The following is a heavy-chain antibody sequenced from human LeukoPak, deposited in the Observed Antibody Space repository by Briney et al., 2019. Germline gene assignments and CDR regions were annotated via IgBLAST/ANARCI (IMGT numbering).Heavy chain of an antibody. Sequence: GGSLRLPCAASGFTFSNSAMSWVRQAPGKGLEWVTTLSGSGITTYYADSVKGRFTISRDNSKNTLYLQMNSLRAEDTAVYYCAKGIYSSGWSYFDYWGHGTLVTVSS. D-gene: IGHD6-19*01. V-gene: IGHV3-23*01. CDR2: LSGSGITT. CDR3: AKGIYSSGWSYFDY. CDR1: GFTFSNSA. J-gene: IGHJ4*01.